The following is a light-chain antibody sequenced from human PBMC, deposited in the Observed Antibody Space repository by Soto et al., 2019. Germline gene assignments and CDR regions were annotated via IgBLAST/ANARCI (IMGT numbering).Light chain of an antibody. CDR2: AAS. CDR3: QQYGSSQWT. CDR1: QNVYNNY. Sequence: IVLTQSPGTLSLSPGERATLSCRASQNVYNNYLAWYQQKPGQAPRLLISAASSRATGIPHRFSGSGSGTDFTLTISRLGPEDSAVYYCQQYGSSQWTFGQGTKVEIK. V-gene: IGKV3-20*01. J-gene: IGKJ1*01.